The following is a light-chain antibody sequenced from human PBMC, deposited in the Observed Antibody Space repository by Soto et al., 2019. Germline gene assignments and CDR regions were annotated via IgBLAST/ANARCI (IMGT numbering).Light chain of an antibody. V-gene: IGLV2-8*01. CDR1: PSDVGGSNS. Sequence: QSVLTQPPSASGSPGQSVTISCTGTPSDVGGSNSVSWYQQHPGKAPNLMIYDVNKRPSGVPDRFYGSKSGNTASLTVSGLQAADEAYYFCSSYAPSDVVFGGGTKVTVL. CDR2: DVN. J-gene: IGLJ2*01. CDR3: SSYAPSDVV.